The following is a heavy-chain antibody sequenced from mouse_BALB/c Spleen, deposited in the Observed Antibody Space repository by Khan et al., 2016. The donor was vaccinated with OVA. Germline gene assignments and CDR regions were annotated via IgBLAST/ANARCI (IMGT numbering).Heavy chain of an antibody. CDR3: ATSYFYGYYFDY. CDR2: ISGDSNTI. D-gene: IGHD1-1*01. Sequence: EVQLQESGGGLVQPGGSRKLSCAASGFTFSSYGMHWVRQAPERGLEWVAYISGDSNTIYYADTVKGRFTISRDNPRNTLFLQMTSLMSEETAMYYCATSYFYGYYFDYWGPGTTLTVSS. V-gene: IGHV5-17*02. CDR1: GFTFSSYG. J-gene: IGHJ2*01.